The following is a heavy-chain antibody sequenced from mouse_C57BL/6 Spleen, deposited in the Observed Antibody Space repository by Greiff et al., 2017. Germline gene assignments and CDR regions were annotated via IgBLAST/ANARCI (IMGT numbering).Heavy chain of an antibody. Sequence: QVQLQQSGAELVRPGASVKLSCKASGYTFTDYYINWVKQRPGQGLEWIARIYPGSGNTYYNEKFKGKATLTAEKSASTAYMQLSSLTSEDSAVYFCARRGYGYDGFAYWGQGTLVTVSA. D-gene: IGHD2-2*01. CDR1: GYTFTDYY. CDR3: ARRGYGYDGFAY. V-gene: IGHV1-76*01. J-gene: IGHJ3*01. CDR2: IYPGSGNT.